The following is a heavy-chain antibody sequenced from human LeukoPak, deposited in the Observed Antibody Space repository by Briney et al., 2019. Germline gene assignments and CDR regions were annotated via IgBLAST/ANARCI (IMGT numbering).Heavy chain of an antibody. CDR3: ARHRRGIAAAGTTFFDY. CDR2: IYTSGST. J-gene: IGHJ4*02. Sequence: SETLSLTCTVSGGSISSYYWSWIRQPAGKGLEWIGRIYTSGSTNYNPSLKSRVTMSVDTSKNQFSLKLSSVTAADTAVYYCARHRRGIAAAGTTFFDYWGQGTLVTVSS. V-gene: IGHV4-4*07. D-gene: IGHD6-13*01. CDR1: GGSISSYY.